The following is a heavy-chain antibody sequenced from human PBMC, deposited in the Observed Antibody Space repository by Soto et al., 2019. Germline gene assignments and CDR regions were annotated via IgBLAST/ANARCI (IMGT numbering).Heavy chain of an antibody. J-gene: IGHJ4*02. V-gene: IGHV3-66*01. CDR3: ASTTAFDY. CDR1: GFTVSSSY. D-gene: IGHD1-26*01. CDR2: ISSDGTT. Sequence: EVQVVESGGGLVQPGGSLRLSCAASGFTVSSSYMSWVRQAPGKGLEWVSLISSDGTTYYADSVKGRFTISRDNSKNTLYLQMNSLRAEDTAVYYWASTTAFDYWGQGTLVTVSS.